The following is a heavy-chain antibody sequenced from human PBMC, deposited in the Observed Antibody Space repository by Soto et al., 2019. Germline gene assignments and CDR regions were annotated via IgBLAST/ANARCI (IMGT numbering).Heavy chain of an antibody. D-gene: IGHD1-1*01. CDR2: LYWNDTR. CDR3: AHYTTDTYFDV. CDR1: GFSLYTGGVG. Sequence: QITLKESSPTLVKPTQSLTLTCSFSGFSLYTGGVGVGWIRQPPGKALEWLALLYWNDTRRYNPSLKNTLSIAKDTSEIQVVLTVTDMGPVDTSTYFCAHYTTDTYFDVWGKGATVTVST. J-gene: IGHJ6*04. V-gene: IGHV2-5*01.